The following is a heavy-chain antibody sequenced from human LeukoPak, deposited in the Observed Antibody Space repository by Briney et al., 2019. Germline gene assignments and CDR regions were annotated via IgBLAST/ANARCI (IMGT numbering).Heavy chain of an antibody. Sequence: TSETLSLTCTVSGGSISSYYWSWIRQPPGKGLEWIGYIYYSGSTNYNPSLKSRVTISVDTSKNQFSLKLSSVTAADTAVYYCARVSRERTHFQHWGQGTLVTVSS. V-gene: IGHV4-59*01. CDR1: GGSISSYY. CDR3: ARVSRERTHFQH. D-gene: IGHD1-26*01. J-gene: IGHJ1*01. CDR2: IYYSGST.